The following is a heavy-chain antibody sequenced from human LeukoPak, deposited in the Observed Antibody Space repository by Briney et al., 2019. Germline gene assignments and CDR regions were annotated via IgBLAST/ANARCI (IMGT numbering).Heavy chain of an antibody. J-gene: IGHJ6*03. Sequence: ASVKVSCKASGYTFTSYGISWVRQAPGQGLEWMGWISAYNGNTNYAQKLQGRVTMTTDTSTSTAYMELRSLRSDDTAVYYCARDRTSSWYVYYYYCMDVWGKGTTVTISS. CDR1: GYTFTSYG. D-gene: IGHD6-13*01. CDR2: ISAYNGNT. V-gene: IGHV1-18*01. CDR3: ARDRTSSWYVYYYYCMDV.